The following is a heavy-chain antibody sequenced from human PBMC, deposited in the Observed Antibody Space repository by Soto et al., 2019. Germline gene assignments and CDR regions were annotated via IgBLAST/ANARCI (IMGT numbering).Heavy chain of an antibody. J-gene: IGHJ4*02. CDR2: ISSTSTYI. D-gene: IGHD6-19*01. CDR1: GFTFRSYS. V-gene: IGHV3-21*01. Sequence: VQLVESGGGLVKPGGSLRLSCAASGFTFRSYSMNWVRQAPGKGLEWVSSISSTSTYIYYADSLKGRFTISRDNAKKSFYLHMTNVTVEDTAGYYCARTDASGAPFDLWGQGTVVTVSS. CDR3: ARTDASGAPFDL.